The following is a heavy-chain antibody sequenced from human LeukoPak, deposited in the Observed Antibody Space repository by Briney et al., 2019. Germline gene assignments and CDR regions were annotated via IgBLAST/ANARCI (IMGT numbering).Heavy chain of an antibody. CDR3: ARDRWELLGGFDY. J-gene: IGHJ4*02. V-gene: IGHV3-30*04. D-gene: IGHD1-26*01. Sequence: PGGSLRLSCAASGFTFSSYAMHWVRQAPGKGLEWVAVISYDGSNKYYADSVKGRFTISRDNSKNTLYLQMNSLRAEDTAVYYCARDRWELLGGFDYWGQGTLVTVSS. CDR1: GFTFSSYA. CDR2: ISYDGSNK.